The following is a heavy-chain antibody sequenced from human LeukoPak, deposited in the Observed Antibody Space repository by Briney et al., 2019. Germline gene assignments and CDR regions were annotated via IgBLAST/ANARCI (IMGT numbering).Heavy chain of an antibody. V-gene: IGHV4-39*01. D-gene: IGHD3-9*01. CDR2: IYYSGST. Sequence: SKTLSLTCTVSGGSISSSSYYWGWIRQPPGKGLEWIGSIYYSGSTYYNPSLKSRVTISVDTSKNQFSLKLSSVTAADTAVYYCAKAGRYFDWLGGLLYYYYGMDVWGQGTTVTVSS. J-gene: IGHJ6*02. CDR1: GGSISSSSYY. CDR3: AKAGRYFDWLGGLLYYYYGMDV.